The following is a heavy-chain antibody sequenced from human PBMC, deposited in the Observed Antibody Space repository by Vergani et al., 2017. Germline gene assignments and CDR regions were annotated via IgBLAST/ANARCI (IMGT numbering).Heavy chain of an antibody. J-gene: IGHJ6*03. CDR2: IYSGGST. CDR3: AKDRLRFLEWLPPPHYYYYYMDV. CDR1: GFTVSSNY. Sequence: EVQLVESGGGLIQPGGSLRLSCAASGFTVSSNYMSWVRQAPGKGLEWVSVIYSGGSTYYADSVKGRFTISRDNSKNTLYLQMNSLSAEDTAVYYCAKDRLRFLEWLPPPHYYYYYMDVWGKGTTVTVSS. V-gene: IGHV3-66*03. D-gene: IGHD3-3*01.